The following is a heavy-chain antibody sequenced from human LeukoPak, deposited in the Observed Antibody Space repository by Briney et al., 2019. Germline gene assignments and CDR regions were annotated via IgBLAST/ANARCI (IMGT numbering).Heavy chain of an antibody. CDR3: VSVLTVTFDS. V-gene: IGHV3-33*01. Sequence: GGSLRLSRAASGFTFSTYGMHWVRQAPGKGLEWVALVWSDGNGKFYADSVRGRFTISRDNSKNTLYLQMNSLRAEDTAVYYCVSVLTVTFDSWGQGTLVTVSS. J-gene: IGHJ4*02. D-gene: IGHD4-17*01. CDR1: GFTFSTYG. CDR2: VWSDGNGK.